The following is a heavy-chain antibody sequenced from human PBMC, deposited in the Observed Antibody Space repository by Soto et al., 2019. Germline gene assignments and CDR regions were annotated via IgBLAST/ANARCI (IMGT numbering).Heavy chain of an antibody. D-gene: IGHD6-25*01. V-gene: IGHV4-39*01. CDR2: IYYSGST. Sequence: SETLSLTCTVSRGSISSGTNYWAWIRQPPGKGLEWIANIYYSGSTFYNPSLKSRVTISLDTSKNQFSLKLRSVTAADTAVYYCARREAGWYFDSWGQGTLVTVSS. CDR3: ARREAGWYFDS. J-gene: IGHJ4*02. CDR1: RGSISSGTNY.